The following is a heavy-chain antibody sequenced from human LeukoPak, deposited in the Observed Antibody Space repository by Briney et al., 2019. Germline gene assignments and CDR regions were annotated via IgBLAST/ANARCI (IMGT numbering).Heavy chain of an antibody. V-gene: IGHV4-34*01. J-gene: IGHJ5*02. CDR2: INHSGST. D-gene: IGHD6-13*01. CDR1: GGSFSGYY. Sequence: SETLSLTCAVYGGSFSGYYWSWIRQPPGKGLEWIGEINHSGSTNYNPSLKSRVTISVDTSMNQFSLKLSSVTAADTAVYYCARRRSSSWIFGGNWFDPWGQGTLVTVSS. CDR3: ARRRSSSWIFGGNWFDP.